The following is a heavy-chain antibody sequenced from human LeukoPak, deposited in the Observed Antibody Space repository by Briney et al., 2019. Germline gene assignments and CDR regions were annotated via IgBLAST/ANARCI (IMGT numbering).Heavy chain of an antibody. Sequence: GGSLRLSCAASGFTFSSYGMHWVRQAPGKGLEWVAVISYDGSSKYYADSVKGRFTISRDNSKNTLYLQMNSLRAEDTAVYYCAKGHTTVTTLWYCGQGTLVTVSS. CDR3: AKGHTTVTTLWY. J-gene: IGHJ4*02. CDR2: ISYDGSSK. CDR1: GFTFSSYG. D-gene: IGHD4-17*01. V-gene: IGHV3-30*18.